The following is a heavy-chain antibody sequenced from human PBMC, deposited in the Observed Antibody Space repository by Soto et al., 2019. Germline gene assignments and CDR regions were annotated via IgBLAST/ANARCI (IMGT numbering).Heavy chain of an antibody. CDR2: IYHSGST. J-gene: IGHJ4*02. CDR1: GGSISSGGYS. Sequence: SETLSLTCAVPGGSISSGGYSWSWIRQPPGKGLEWIGYIYHSGSTYYNPSLKSRVTISVDRSKNQFSLKLSSVTAADTAVYYCARVPAPWGQGTLVTVSS. V-gene: IGHV4-30-2*01. CDR3: ARVPAP.